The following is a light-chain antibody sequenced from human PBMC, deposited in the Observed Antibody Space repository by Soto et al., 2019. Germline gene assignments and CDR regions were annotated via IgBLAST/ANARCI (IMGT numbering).Light chain of an antibody. CDR2: EVT. CDR1: TSDVGGYNS. J-gene: IGLJ2*01. Sequence: QSVLTQPASVSGSHGQSITISCTGTTSDVGGYNSVSWFQHHPDRAPKLIIFEVTLRPSGVSNRFSGSKSGNTASLTISGLQAEDEADYYCASYTTTGTVLFGGGTQLTVL. CDR3: ASYTTTGTVL. V-gene: IGLV2-14*01.